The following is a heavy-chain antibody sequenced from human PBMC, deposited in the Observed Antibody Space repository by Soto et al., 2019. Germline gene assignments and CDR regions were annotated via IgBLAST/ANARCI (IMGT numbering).Heavy chain of an antibody. CDR1: GFTFSSYS. V-gene: IGHV3-48*02. CDR2: ISSSSSTI. D-gene: IGHD3-9*01. J-gene: IGHJ4*02. CDR3: ARESIKYDILTGFFPAADY. Sequence: GSLRLCCAASGFTFSSYSMNWVRQAPGKGLEWVSYISSSSSTIYYADSVKGRFTISRDNAKNSLYLQMNSLRDEDTAVYYCARESIKYDILTGFFPAADYWGQGTLVTVSS.